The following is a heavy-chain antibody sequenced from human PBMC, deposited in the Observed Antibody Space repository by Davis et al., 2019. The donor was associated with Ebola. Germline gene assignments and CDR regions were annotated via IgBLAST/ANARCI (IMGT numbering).Heavy chain of an antibody. D-gene: IGHD1-14*01. V-gene: IGHV4-34*01. CDR3: ARSGKHSAGKGLDY. J-gene: IGHJ4*02. CDR2: INHSGST. CDR1: GGSFSGYY. Sequence: PSETLSLTCAVYGGSFSGYYWSWIRQPPGKGLEWIGEINHSGSTNYNPSLKSRVTISVDTSKNQFSLKLSSVTAADTAVYYCARSGKHSAGKGLDYWGQGTLVTVSS.